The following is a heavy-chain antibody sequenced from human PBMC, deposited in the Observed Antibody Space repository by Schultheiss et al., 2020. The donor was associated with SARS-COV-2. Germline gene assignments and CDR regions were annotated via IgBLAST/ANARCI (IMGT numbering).Heavy chain of an antibody. CDR3: ARDMADYYYGMDV. CDR1: GYSISSGYY. Sequence: SETLSLTCTVSGYSISSGYYWGWIRQPPGKGLEWIGSIYHSGSTYYNPSLKGLVTISVDTSKNQFSLKLSSVTAADTAVYYCARDMADYYYGMDVWGQGTTVTVSS. J-gene: IGHJ6*02. D-gene: IGHD5-24*01. V-gene: IGHV4-38-2*02. CDR2: IYHSGST.